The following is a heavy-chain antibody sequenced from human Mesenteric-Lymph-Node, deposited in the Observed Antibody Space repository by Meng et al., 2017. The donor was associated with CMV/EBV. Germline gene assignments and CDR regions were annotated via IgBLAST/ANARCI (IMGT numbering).Heavy chain of an antibody. Sequence: GGSLRLSCAASGFTFSNYWIHWVRQAPGKGLVWVSRINSDGTITTYADSVKGRFTISRDNSKNTLYLQMNSLRAEDTAVYYCARVRWELLYSDYWGQGALVTVSS. V-gene: IGHV3-74*01. D-gene: IGHD1-26*01. CDR1: GFTFSNYW. CDR3: ARVRWELLYSDY. J-gene: IGHJ4*02. CDR2: INSDGTIT.